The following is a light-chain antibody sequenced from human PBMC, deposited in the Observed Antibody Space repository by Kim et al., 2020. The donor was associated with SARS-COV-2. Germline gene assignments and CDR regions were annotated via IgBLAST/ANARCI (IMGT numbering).Light chain of an antibody. CDR3: QAWDSSTHVV. J-gene: IGLJ2*01. CDR1: KLGNKY. Sequence: VSPGQTASITCSGDKLGNKYASWYQLKPGQSPLLVIYQDTKRPSGIPERFSGSYSGNTATLTISGTQAMDEADYFCQAWDSSTHVVFGGGTKLTVL. CDR2: QDT. V-gene: IGLV3-1*01.